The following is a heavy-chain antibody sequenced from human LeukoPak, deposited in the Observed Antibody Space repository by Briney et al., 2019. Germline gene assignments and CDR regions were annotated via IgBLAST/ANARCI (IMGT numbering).Heavy chain of an antibody. J-gene: IGHJ4*02. CDR1: GFSVSNYG. CDR2: ISNTYSAI. V-gene: IGHV3-21*06. CDR3: ARDPTSDRFQYFDF. Sequence: GGSLRLSCAASGFSVSNYGVNWVRQAPGKGLEWVSCISNTYSAIYYADSVKGRFTVSRDNAENSVYLQMNSLTVEDTAVYYCARDPTSDRFQYFDFWGQGALVTVSS. D-gene: IGHD2-21*02.